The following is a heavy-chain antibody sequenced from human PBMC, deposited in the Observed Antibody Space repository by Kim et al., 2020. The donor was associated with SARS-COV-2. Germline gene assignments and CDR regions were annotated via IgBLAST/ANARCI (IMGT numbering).Heavy chain of an antibody. J-gene: IGHJ4*02. Sequence: SETLSLTCTVSGGSISSGGYYWSWIRQHPGKGLEWIGYIYYSGSTYYNPSLKSRVTISVDTSKNQFSLKLSSVTAADTAVYYCARVHDILTGSPTGSQYFDYWGQGTLVTVSS. D-gene: IGHD3-9*01. CDR1: GGSISSGGYY. CDR3: ARVHDILTGSPTGSQYFDY. CDR2: IYYSGST. V-gene: IGHV4-31*03.